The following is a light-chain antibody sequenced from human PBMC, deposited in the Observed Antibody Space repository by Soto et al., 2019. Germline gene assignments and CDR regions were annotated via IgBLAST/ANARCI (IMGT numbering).Light chain of an antibody. CDR3: EEYKNWPPYT. Sequence: IVMTQSPATLSVSPGERATLSCSASQSVSSNLAWYQQKPGQAPRLLIYGASTRATGIPARFSGSGSGTEFTLTIRRLQSEDFAVYYCEEYKNWPPYTFGQGTKLVIK. V-gene: IGKV3-15*01. CDR2: GAS. J-gene: IGKJ2*01. CDR1: QSVSSN.